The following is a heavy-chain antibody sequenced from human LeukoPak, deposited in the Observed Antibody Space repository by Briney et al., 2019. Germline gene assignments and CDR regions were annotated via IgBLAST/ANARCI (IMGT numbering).Heavy chain of an antibody. CDR2: INHSGST. Sequence: SETLSLTCAVYGGSFSGYYWSWIRQPPGKGLEWIGEINHSGSTNYNPSLKSRVTISVDTSKNQFSLKLSSVTAADTAVYYCATGPYPRSYSSSWPRRHYYVMDVWGKGTTVTVSS. CDR3: ATGPYPRSYSSSWPRRHYYVMDV. V-gene: IGHV4-34*01. CDR1: GGSFSGYY. D-gene: IGHD6-13*01. J-gene: IGHJ6*04.